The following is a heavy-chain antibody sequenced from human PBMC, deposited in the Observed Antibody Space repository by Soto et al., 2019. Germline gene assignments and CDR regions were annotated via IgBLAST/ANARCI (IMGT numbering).Heavy chain of an antibody. CDR2: IYYSGST. CDR1: GGSLSSYY. Sequence: SETLSLTCTVSGGSLSSYYWSWIRQPPGKGLEWIGYIYYSGSTNYNPSLKSRVTISVDTSKNQFSLKLSSVTAADTAVYYCARGGARGYSYGCSDVWGQGTTVTVSS. V-gene: IGHV4-59*01. CDR3: ARGGARGYSYGCSDV. J-gene: IGHJ6*02. D-gene: IGHD5-18*01.